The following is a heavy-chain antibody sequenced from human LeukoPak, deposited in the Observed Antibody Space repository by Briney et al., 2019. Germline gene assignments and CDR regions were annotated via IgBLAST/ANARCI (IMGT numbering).Heavy chain of an antibody. J-gene: IGHJ4*02. D-gene: IGHD6-6*01. CDR3: AKDQWPSSSPGAY. CDR1: GFIFSKFD. CDR2: IRYDGSNK. V-gene: IGHV3-30*02. Sequence: PGGSLRLSCAASGFIFSKFDMHWVRQAPGKGLEWVAFIRYDGSNKYYADSVKGRFTISRDNSKNTLYLQMNSLRAEDTAVYYCAKDQWPSSSPGAYWGQGTLVTVSS.